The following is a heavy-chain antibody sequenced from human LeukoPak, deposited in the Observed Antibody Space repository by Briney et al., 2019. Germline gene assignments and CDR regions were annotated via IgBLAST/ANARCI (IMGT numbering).Heavy chain of an antibody. V-gene: IGHV1-46*01. CDR3: VRVGGYWVFFDY. J-gene: IGHJ4*02. CDR1: GYTFTSYY. D-gene: IGHD2-8*02. Sequence: GASVKVSCKASGYTFTSYYMHGVRQAPGQGSEWMGIINPSGGSTSYAQTFQGRVTMTRHTSTSTVYMELSSLRSEDTAVYYCVRVGGYWVFFDYWGQGTLVTVSS. CDR2: INPSGGST.